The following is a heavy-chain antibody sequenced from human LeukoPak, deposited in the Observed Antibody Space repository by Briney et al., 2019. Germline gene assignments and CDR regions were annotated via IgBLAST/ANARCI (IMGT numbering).Heavy chain of an antibody. CDR2: INTDGSST. J-gene: IGHJ5*02. Sequence: PGGSLRLSCAASGFTFSSYWMHWVRQAPGKGLVWVSRINTDGSSTSYADSVKGRFTISRDNAKNTLYLQMNSLRAEDTAVYYCAGEYQLLYQSYNWFDPWGQGTLVTVSS. V-gene: IGHV3-74*01. CDR3: AGEYQLLYQSYNWFDP. D-gene: IGHD2-2*02. CDR1: GFTFSSYW.